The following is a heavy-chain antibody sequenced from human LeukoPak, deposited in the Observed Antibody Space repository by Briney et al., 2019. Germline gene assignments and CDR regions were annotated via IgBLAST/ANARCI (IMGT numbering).Heavy chain of an antibody. Sequence: GGSLRLSCAASGFTFSSYAMSWVRQAPGKGLEWVSAISGSGGSTYYADSVKGRFTISRVNSKNTLYLQMNSLRAEDTAVYYCAKEGLYYDFWSGTNWGQGTLVTVSS. CDR1: GFTFSSYA. CDR2: ISGSGGST. D-gene: IGHD3-3*01. J-gene: IGHJ4*02. V-gene: IGHV3-23*01. CDR3: AKEGLYYDFWSGTN.